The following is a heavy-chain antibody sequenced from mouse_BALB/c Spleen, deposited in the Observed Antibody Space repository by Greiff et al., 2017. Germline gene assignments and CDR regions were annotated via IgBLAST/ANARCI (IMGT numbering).Heavy chain of an antibody. J-gene: IGHJ3*01. CDR1: GFTFSDYG. CDR3: ARSDPRFAY. Sequence: EVQLVESGGGLVQPGGSRKLSCAASGFTFSDYGMAWVRQAPGKGPEWVAFISNLAYSIYYADTVTGRFTISRENAKNTLYLEMSSLRSEDTAMYYCARSDPRFAYWGQGTLVTVSA. CDR2: ISNLAYSI. V-gene: IGHV5-15*02.